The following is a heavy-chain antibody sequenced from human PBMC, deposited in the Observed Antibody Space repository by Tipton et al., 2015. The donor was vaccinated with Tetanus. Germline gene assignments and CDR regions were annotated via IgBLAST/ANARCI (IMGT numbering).Heavy chain of an antibody. V-gene: IGHV4-34*01. CDR1: GGSFGHYY. D-gene: IGHD6-19*01. CDR2: INHSGST. Sequence: TLSLTCVVYGGSFGHYYWTWIRQPPGKGLEWIGEINHSGSTNYNPSLKSRVTISVDTSKNQFSLKLSSVTAADTAVYYCARNTVAGTVTFDYWGQGTLVTVSS. CDR3: ARNTVAGTVTFDY. J-gene: IGHJ4*02.